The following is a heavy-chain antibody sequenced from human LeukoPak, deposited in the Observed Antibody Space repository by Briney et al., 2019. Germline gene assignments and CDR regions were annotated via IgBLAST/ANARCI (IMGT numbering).Heavy chain of an antibody. Sequence: PSETLSLTCTVSGGSISSHYRSWIRQPPGKGLEWIGYIYYSGSTNYNPSLKSRVTISVDTSKNQFSLKLSSVTAADTAVYYCAGAVRHDAFDIWGQGTMVTVSS. J-gene: IGHJ3*02. CDR2: IYYSGST. V-gene: IGHV4-59*11. CDR3: AGAVRHDAFDI. CDR1: GGSISSHY.